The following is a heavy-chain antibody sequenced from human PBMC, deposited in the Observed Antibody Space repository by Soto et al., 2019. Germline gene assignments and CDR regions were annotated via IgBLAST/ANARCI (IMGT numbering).Heavy chain of an antibody. V-gene: IGHV4-31*03. CDR1: GASISSCAFF. CDR2: IYYRGNT. J-gene: IGHJ5*02. D-gene: IGHD2-2*01. Sequence: SETLSLTCTVSGASISSCAFFWSWIRQHPERGLEWTGNIYYRGNTYYNPSLRSRGTISIDTSQNHFYLRLNSVTAADTAIYYCARVFCSSSTCYFPGWFDPWGQGALVNVSS. CDR3: ARVFCSSSTCYFPGWFDP.